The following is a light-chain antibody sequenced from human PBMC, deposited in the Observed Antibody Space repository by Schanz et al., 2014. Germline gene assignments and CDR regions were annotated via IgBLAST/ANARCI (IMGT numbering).Light chain of an antibody. CDR1: QSVTSS. Sequence: EIVMTQSPGTLSLSPGERATLSCRASQSVTSSLAWYQHKPGQAPRLLIYDASTRATGIPARFSGTGSGTEFTLTISSLQSEDFAVYYCQQYNNWPPWTFGQGTKVEIK. CDR3: QQYNNWPPWT. J-gene: IGKJ1*01. V-gene: IGKV3-15*01. CDR2: DAS.